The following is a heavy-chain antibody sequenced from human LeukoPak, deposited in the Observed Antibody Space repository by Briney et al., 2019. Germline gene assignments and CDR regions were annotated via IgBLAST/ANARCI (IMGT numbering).Heavy chain of an antibody. CDR1: GFTFSSYA. CDR2: ISSNGGST. Sequence: PGGSLRLSCAASGFTFSSYAMHWVRQAPGKGLEYVSAISSNGGSTYYANSVKGRFTISRDNSKNTLYLQMGSLRAEDTAVYYCARDVLGSVTRAFDIWGQGTMVTVSS. J-gene: IGHJ3*02. D-gene: IGHD4-17*01. CDR3: ARDVLGSVTRAFDI. V-gene: IGHV3-64*01.